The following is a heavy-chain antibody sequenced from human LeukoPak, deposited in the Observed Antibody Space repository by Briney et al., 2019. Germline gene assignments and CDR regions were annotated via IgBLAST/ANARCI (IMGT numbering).Heavy chain of an antibody. Sequence: PSETLSLTCTVSGGSISNRNYYWGWIRQPPGKGLEWTGSISYTGSTYYNPSLKSRVTISVDTSKNQFSLKLSSVTAADTAVYFCARMIFGGYFDYWGQGTLVTVSS. D-gene: IGHD3/OR15-3a*01. J-gene: IGHJ4*02. CDR2: ISYTGST. CDR1: GGSISNRNYY. CDR3: ARMIFGGYFDY. V-gene: IGHV4-39*01.